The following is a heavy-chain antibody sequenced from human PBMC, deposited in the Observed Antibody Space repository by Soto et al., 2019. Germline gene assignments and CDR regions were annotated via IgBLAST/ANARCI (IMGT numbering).Heavy chain of an antibody. CDR2: ISYEGSNK. CDR3: ARGRRIAAAGTGFDY. V-gene: IGHV3-30-3*01. J-gene: IGHJ4*02. D-gene: IGHD6-13*01. CDR1: GFTFSSYA. Sequence: PGGSLRLSCAASGFTFSSYAMHWVRQAPGKGLEWVAVISYEGSNKYYADSVKGRFTISRDNSKNTLYLQMNSLRAEDTAVYYCARGRRIAAAGTGFDYWGQGTLVTVSS.